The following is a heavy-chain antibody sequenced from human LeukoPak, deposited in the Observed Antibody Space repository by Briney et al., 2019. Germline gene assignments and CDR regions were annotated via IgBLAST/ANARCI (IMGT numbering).Heavy chain of an antibody. Sequence: PSETLSLTCTVSGGSISGHYWNWIRQPPGKGLERIGYIYYNGTTNYNPSLKSRLTISLDTSKNQFSLRLSSVTAADTAVYYFARDLFPDDWGSGALDMWRQGTMVTVPS. CDR1: GGSISGHY. J-gene: IGHJ3*02. V-gene: IGHV4-59*11. D-gene: IGHD3-16*01. CDR3: ARDLFPDDWGSGALDM. CDR2: IYYNGTT.